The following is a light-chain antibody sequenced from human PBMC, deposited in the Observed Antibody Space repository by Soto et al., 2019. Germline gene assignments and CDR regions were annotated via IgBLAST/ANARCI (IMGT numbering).Light chain of an antibody. J-gene: IGLJ2*01. Sequence: QSALTQPRSVSGSPGQSVAISCTGTSRDIDAYDYVSWYQQHPGKAPKLLISEVNKRPSGVSYRFSGSKAGNTASLTISGLQSEDEADYYCAAWDDSLNGVVFGGGTKLTVL. CDR1: SRDIDAYDY. V-gene: IGLV2-11*01. CDR3: AAWDDSLNGVV. CDR2: EVN.